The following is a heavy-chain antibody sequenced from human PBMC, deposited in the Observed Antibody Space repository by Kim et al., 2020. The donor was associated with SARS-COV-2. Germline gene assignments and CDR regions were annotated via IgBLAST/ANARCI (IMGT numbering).Heavy chain of an antibody. CDR2: ISYDADDE. CDR3: VKAREWFGDPRSAFDV. Sequence: GGSLRLSCVASGFAFNNYAMHWVRQAPDRGLECVAFISYDADDEKHAESVEGRFTASRDNSINTLFLQMNSLRPEDTAVYYCVKAREWFGDPRSAFDVWGQGTAVTVSS. CDR1: GFAFNNYA. J-gene: IGHJ3*01. V-gene: IGHV3-30-3*01. D-gene: IGHD3-10*01.